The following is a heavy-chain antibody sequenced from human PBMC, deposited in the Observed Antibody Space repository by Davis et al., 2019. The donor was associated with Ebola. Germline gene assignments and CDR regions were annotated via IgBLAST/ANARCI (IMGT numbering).Heavy chain of an antibody. CDR1: GGPLNDYY. D-gene: IGHD6-6*01. J-gene: IGHJ4*02. Sequence: PSETLSLTCAVYGGPLNDYYWTWIRQPPGKGLDWIGYIYYSGRTVYNPSLESRVTMSVDTSKKQLSLRLTSVTAADTAIYYCARGAGQLPWYFDCWGQGTLVTVSS. CDR2: IYYSGRT. V-gene: IGHV4-59*01. CDR3: ARGAGQLPWYFDC.